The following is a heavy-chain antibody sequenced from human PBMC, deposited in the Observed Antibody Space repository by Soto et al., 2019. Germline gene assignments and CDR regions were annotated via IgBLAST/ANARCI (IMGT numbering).Heavy chain of an antibody. CDR3: ARPSPRYCSGGSRLKFPLAFDI. V-gene: IGHV4-39*01. CDR1: GGSISTSSYY. Sequence: NPSETLSLTCTVSGGSISTSSYYWGWIRQPPGKGLEWIGSIYYSGSTYYNPSLKSRVTISVDTSKNQFSLKLSSVTAADTAVYYCARPSPRYCSGGSRLKFPLAFDIWGQGTRVTVAS. D-gene: IGHD2-15*01. J-gene: IGHJ3*02. CDR2: IYYSGST.